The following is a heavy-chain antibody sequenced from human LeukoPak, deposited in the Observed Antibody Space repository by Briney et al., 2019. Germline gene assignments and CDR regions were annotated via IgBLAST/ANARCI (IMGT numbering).Heavy chain of an antibody. CDR2: IYTSGST. Sequence: PETLSLTCTVSGGSISSYYWSWIRQPPGKGLEWIGYIYTSGSTNYNPSLKSRVTISVDTSKNQFSLKLSSVTAADTAVYYCARWTHSSSSHYYYYYYYMDVWGKGTRSPSP. D-gene: IGHD6-6*01. CDR1: GGSISSYY. J-gene: IGHJ6*03. CDR3: ARWTHSSSSHYYYYYYYMDV. V-gene: IGHV4-4*09.